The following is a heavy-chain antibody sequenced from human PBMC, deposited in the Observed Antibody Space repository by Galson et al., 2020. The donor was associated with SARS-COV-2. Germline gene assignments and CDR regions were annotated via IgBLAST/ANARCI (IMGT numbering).Heavy chain of an antibody. D-gene: IGHD3-10*01. CDR3: ATSLLWFGELLG. CDR2: IWYDGSNK. CDR1: GFTFSSYG. J-gene: IGHJ4*02. V-gene: IGHV3-30*02. Sequence: TGGSLRLSCAASGFTFSSYGMHWVRQAPGKGLEWVAVIWYDGSNKYYADSVKGRFTISRDNSKNTLYLQMNSLRAEDTAVYYCATSLLWFGELLGWGQGTLVTVSS.